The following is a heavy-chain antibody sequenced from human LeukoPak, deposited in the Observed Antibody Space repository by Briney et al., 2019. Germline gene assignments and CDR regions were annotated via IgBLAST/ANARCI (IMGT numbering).Heavy chain of an antibody. J-gene: IGHJ6*04. CDR1: GFTFSGFD. V-gene: IGHV3-13*03. CDR3: AELGITMIGGV. Sequence: GGSLRLSCAACGFTFSGFDMHWVRQAAGKGLEWVSVIGAAGDTYYPGSVKGQFTISRENVKNSLDLQMNSLRAGDTAVYYCAELGITMIGGVWGKGTTVTVSS. CDR2: IGAAGDT. D-gene: IGHD3-10*02.